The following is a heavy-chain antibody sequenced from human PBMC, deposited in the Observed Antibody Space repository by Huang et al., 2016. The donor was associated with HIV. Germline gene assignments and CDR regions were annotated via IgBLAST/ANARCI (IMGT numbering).Heavy chain of an antibody. CDR1: GGSFSGYY. Sequence: QVQLQQWGAGLLRPSETLSLTCAVYGGSFSGYYGTWIRQPPGKGLEWNGEIKHSESTNSNPSLKSRVTISVDTSRNQFSLTLTSVTAADTAVYYCARGQGGYYYYYMDVWGKGTTVTVSS. CDR3: ARGQGGYYYYYMDV. J-gene: IGHJ6*03. V-gene: IGHV4-34*01. CDR2: IKHSEST.